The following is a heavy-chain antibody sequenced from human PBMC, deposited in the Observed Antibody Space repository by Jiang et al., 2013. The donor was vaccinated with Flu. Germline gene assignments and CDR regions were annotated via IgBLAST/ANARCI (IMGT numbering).Heavy chain of an antibody. V-gene: IGHV3-33*01. CDR3: AREGLSSGRDAYYFDY. D-gene: IGHD3-10*01. CDR2: IWYDGSNK. Sequence: WVAVIWYDGSNKYYADSVKGRFTISRDNSKNTLYLQMNSLRAEDTAVYYCAREGLSSGRDAYYFDYWAREPWSPSPQ. J-gene: IGHJ4*02.